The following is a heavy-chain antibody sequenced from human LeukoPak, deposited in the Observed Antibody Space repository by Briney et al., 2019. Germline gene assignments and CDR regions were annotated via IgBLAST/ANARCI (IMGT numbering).Heavy chain of an antibody. J-gene: IGHJ5*02. V-gene: IGHV4-39*07. Sequence: KPSETLSLTCTVSDASISNSDFYWGWIRQPPGKGLEWIGTLYYGGSPLYNASLTSRVSMSVETSKNQFSLRLSSVTAADTAVYYCARVNDCSGSSCFSRWFDPWGQGTLITVSS. D-gene: IGHD2-15*01. CDR3: ARVNDCSGSSCFSRWFDP. CDR1: DASISNSDFY. CDR2: LYYGGSP.